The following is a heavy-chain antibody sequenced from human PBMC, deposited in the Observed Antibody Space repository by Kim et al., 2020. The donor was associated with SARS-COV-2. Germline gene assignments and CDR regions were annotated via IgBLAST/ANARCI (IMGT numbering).Heavy chain of an antibody. D-gene: IGHD1-26*01. Sequence: SYAQKSQGGVTRTRDTSTSPVYMELSSLRSEDTAVYYCAAGEHPDYYFDYWGQGTLVTVSS. V-gene: IGHV1-46*01. J-gene: IGHJ4*02. CDR3: AAGEHPDYYFDY.